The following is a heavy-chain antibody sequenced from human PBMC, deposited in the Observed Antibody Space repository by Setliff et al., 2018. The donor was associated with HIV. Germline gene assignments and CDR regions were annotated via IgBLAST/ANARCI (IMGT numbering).Heavy chain of an antibody. CDR1: GNSFHSYA. V-gene: IGHV1-69*13. CDR2: IIPLFGSA. Sequence: GASVKVSCKASGNSFHSYAFSWVRQAPGQGLEWMGGIIPLFGSANYAQKFQGRVTITADESTSTVYMEVSGPRFEDTAVYFCAKDGPTVIEGSYMDVWGKGTTVTVSS. D-gene: IGHD4-4*01. J-gene: IGHJ6*03. CDR3: AKDGPTVIEGSYMDV.